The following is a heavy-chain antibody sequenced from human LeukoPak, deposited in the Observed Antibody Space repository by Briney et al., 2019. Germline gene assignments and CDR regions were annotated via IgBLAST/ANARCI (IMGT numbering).Heavy chain of an antibody. CDR3: ARGADQVIVVPTAEYFQH. CDR1: GFTISSFG. D-gene: IGHD3-22*01. J-gene: IGHJ1*01. CDR2: IWSDGSNQ. V-gene: IGHV3-33*01. Sequence: GRSLRLSCGASGFTISSFGMHWVRQAPGKGLEWVAVIWSDGSNQYYADSVKGRFTITRDNSKNTLYLHMNSLRAEDTAVYYCARGADQVIVVPTAEYFQHWGQGTLVTVSS.